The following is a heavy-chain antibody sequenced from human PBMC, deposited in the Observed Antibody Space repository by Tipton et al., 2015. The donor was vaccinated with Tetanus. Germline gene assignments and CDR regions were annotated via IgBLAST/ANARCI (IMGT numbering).Heavy chain of an antibody. CDR2: IYYSGST. V-gene: IGHV4-31*03. CDR1: GGSISSGGYY. D-gene: IGHD1-26*01. Sequence: TLSLTCTVSGGSISSGGYYWSWIRQHPGKGLEWIGYIYYSGSTYYNPSLKGRVTISVDTPKNQFSLKLSSVTAADTAVYYCARDREAELLQGVYYYYGMDVWGQGTTVTVSS. CDR3: ARDREAELLQGVYYYYGMDV. J-gene: IGHJ6*02.